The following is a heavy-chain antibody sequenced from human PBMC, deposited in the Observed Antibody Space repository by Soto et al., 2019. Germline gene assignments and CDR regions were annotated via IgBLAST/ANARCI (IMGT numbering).Heavy chain of an antibody. J-gene: IGHJ6*02. CDR1: GFTFSSYG. CDR2: ISYDGSNK. V-gene: IGHV3-30*18. Sequence: QVQLVESGGGVVQPGRSLRLSCAASGFTFSSYGMHWVRQAPGKGLEWVAVISYDGSNKYYADSVKGRFTISRDNSKKTLYLQMNSLRAEDTAVYYCAKETPPGYYYYYYGMDVWGQGTTVTVSS. CDR3: AKETPPGYYYYYYGMDV.